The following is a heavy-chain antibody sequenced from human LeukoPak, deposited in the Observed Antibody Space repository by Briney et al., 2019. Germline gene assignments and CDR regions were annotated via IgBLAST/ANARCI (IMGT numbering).Heavy chain of an antibody. CDR3: ASIDLHS. Sequence: ASVKVSCKVSGYTLTELSIHWVRQSPGKGLEWMGGEDGEAIYAQKFQGRVTMTEDTSTDTAYMDLSSLRSEDTAVYYCASIDLHSWGQGTLVTVSS. J-gene: IGHJ4*02. V-gene: IGHV1-24*01. CDR2: EDGEA. D-gene: IGHD2-21*01. CDR1: GYTLTELS.